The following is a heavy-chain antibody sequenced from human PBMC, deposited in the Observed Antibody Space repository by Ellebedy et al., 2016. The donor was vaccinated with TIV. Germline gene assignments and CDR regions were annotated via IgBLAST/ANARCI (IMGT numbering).Heavy chain of an antibody. CDR1: GYTFTSYG. Sequence: AASVTVSCKASGYTFTSYGISWVRQAPGQGLEWMGWISAYNGNTNYAQKLQGRVTMTTDTSTSTAYMELRSLRSDDTAVYYCARDRRRIVRFLEWFGDRYYGMDVWGQGTTVTVSS. CDR2: ISAYNGNT. D-gene: IGHD3-3*01. V-gene: IGHV1-18*01. CDR3: ARDRRRIVRFLEWFGDRYYGMDV. J-gene: IGHJ6*02.